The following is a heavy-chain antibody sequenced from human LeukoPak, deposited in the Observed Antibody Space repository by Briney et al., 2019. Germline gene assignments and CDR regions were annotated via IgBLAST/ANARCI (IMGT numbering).Heavy chain of an antibody. V-gene: IGHV4-39*01. D-gene: IGHD6-13*01. CDR3: ARQSSIAAVDNWFDP. CDR2: IYCSGST. J-gene: IGHJ5*02. CDR1: GGSISSSSYY. Sequence: SETLSLTCTVSGGSISSSSYYWGWIRQPPGKGLEWIGSIYCSGSTYYNPSLKSRVTISVDTSKNQFSLKLSSVTAADTAVYYCARQSSIAAVDNWFDPWGQGTLVTVSS.